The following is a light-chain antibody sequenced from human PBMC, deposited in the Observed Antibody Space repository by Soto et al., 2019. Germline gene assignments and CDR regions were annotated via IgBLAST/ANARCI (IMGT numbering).Light chain of an antibody. V-gene: IGKV3-20*01. Sequence: EIVLTQSPGTLSLSSGERATLSCRASQSVRSNYLAWYQQKPGQAPRLLIYGASSRATGIPDRFSGSGSGTDFTLTISRLEPADFAVYYCQQYASSQLTCGGGTKVEIK. CDR1: QSVRSNY. CDR3: QQYASSQLT. CDR2: GAS. J-gene: IGKJ4*01.